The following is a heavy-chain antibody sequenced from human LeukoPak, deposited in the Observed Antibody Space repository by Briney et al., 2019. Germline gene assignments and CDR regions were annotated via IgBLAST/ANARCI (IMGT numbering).Heavy chain of an antibody. CDR3: AREITGMIGPTDY. CDR2: INPNSGDT. J-gene: IGHJ4*02. CDR1: GYTFRGYY. Sequence: ASVKVSCKASGYTFRGYYVHWVRQAAGQGLEWMGWINPNSGDTNYAQKFQGRVTMTRDTSISTAYMELSRLTSADTAVYYCAREITGMIGPTDYWGQGTLVTVSS. V-gene: IGHV1-2*02. D-gene: IGHD1-20*01.